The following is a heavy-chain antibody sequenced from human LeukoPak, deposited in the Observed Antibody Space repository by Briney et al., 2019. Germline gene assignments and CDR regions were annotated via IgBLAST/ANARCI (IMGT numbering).Heavy chain of an antibody. Sequence: GGSLRLSCAVSGLTFSSSWMDWVRQAPGKGLEWVASINPDGNKKYSADSVKGRFTISRDNAENPLYLQMNSLRAEDTAFYYCARDLAYSRLDYWGQGMLVTVSS. CDR2: INPDGNKK. V-gene: IGHV3-7*01. J-gene: IGHJ4*02. D-gene: IGHD5-18*01. CDR3: ARDLAYSRLDY. CDR1: GLTFSSSW.